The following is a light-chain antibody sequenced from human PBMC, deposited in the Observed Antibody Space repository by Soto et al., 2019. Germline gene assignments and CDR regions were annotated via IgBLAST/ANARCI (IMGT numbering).Light chain of an antibody. J-gene: IGKJ4*01. CDR1: QFISTY. CDR3: QQSHSGPLT. Sequence: DIQMTQSPSSLSASVGDSVSFTCRASQFISTYLNWYQQKPGKAPKLLIYAASSLQRGVPSRFIGRGSRTDFTLTISNLPPEDFATYACQQSHSGPLTFGGGTKVEI. CDR2: AAS. V-gene: IGKV1-39*01.